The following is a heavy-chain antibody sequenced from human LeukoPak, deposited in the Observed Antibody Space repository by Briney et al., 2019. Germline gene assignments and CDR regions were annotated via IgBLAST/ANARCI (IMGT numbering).Heavy chain of an antibody. CDR2: IIPIFGTA. J-gene: IGHJ3*02. CDR3: ASPPPYSRSEWAFDI. D-gene: IGHD6-6*01. Sequence: GSSVKVSCKASGGTFSSYAISWVRQAPGQGLEWMGGIIPIFGTANYARKFQGRVTITTDESTSTAYMELSRLRSDDTAVYYCASPPPYSRSEWAFDIWGQGTMVTVSS. V-gene: IGHV1-69*05. CDR1: GGTFSSYA.